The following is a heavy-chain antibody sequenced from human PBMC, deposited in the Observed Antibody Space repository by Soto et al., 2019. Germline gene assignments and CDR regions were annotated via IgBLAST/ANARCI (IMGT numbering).Heavy chain of an antibody. D-gene: IGHD6-13*01. V-gene: IGHV4-4*07. J-gene: IGHJ5*02. CDR1: NGSISNFY. CDR3: ARSSHKESWFDP. CDR2: IHGSGSA. Sequence: QVQLQESGPGLVKPSETLSLTCTVSNGSISNFYWNWIRQYAGKGLEWIGRIHGSGSATYNPSLRSRVTMSVDTSKNQFSLKVNSVTGADTAVYYCARSSHKESWFDPWGQGTLVTVSS.